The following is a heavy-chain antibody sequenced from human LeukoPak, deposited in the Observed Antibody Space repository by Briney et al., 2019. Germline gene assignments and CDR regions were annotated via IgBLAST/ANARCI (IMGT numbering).Heavy chain of an antibody. D-gene: IGHD4-17*01. V-gene: IGHV4-31*03. CDR2: IYYSGST. J-gene: IGHJ5*02. Sequence: SQTLSLTCTVSGGSISSGGYYWSWIRQHPGKGLEWIGYIYYSGSTYYNPSLKSRVTISVDTSKNQFSLKLSSVTAADTAVYYCARDDYGDYDRGRWFDPWGQGTLVTVSS. CDR1: GGSISSGGYY. CDR3: ARDDYGDYDRGRWFDP.